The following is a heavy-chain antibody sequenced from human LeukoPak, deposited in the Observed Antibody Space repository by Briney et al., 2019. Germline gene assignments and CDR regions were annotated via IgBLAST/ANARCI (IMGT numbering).Heavy chain of an antibody. D-gene: IGHD2-21*02. CDR2: ISSSSSYI. CDR1: GFTFSSYS. V-gene: IGHV3-21*04. J-gene: IGHJ4*02. CDR3: AKTGCGGDCYATY. Sequence: GGSLRLSCAASGFTFSSYSMNWVRQAPGKGLEWVSSISSSSSYIYYADSVKGRFTISRDNAKNSLYLQMNSLRAEDTAVYYCAKTGCGGDCYATYWGQGTLVTVSS.